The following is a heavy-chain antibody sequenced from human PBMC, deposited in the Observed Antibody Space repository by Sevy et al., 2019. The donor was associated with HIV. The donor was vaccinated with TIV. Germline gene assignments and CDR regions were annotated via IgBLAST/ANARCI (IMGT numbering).Heavy chain of an antibody. V-gene: IGHV4-34*01. CDR2: INHSGST. D-gene: IGHD2-15*01. CDR1: GGSFSGYY. CDR3: ASGRGRLVVYYYYYGMDV. Sequence: SETLSLTCAVYGGSFSGYYWSWIRQPPGKGLEWIGEINHSGSTNYNPPLKSRVTISVDTSKNQFSLKLSSVTAADTAVYYCASGRGRLVVYYYYYGMDVWGQGTTVTVSS. J-gene: IGHJ6*02.